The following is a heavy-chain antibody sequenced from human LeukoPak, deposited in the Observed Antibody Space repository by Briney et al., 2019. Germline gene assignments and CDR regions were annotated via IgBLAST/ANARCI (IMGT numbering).Heavy chain of an antibody. D-gene: IGHD3-22*01. CDR2: IKSKTDGGTT. CDR1: GFTFSNAW. V-gene: IGHV3-15*01. CDR3: TTEYYYDSSGYYYKGY. Sequence: SGGSLRLSCAASGFTFSNAWLVWVRQAPGKGLEWVGRIKSKTDGGTTDYAAPVKGRFTISRDDSKNTLYLQMNSLKTEDTAVYYCTTEYYYDSSGYYYKGYWGQGTLVTVSS. J-gene: IGHJ4*02.